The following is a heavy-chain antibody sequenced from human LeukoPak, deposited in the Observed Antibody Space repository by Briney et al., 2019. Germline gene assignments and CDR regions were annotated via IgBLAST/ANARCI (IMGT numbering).Heavy chain of an antibody. CDR2: ISSTGTTI. CDR1: GFTFSSYE. CDR3: ARQFRSYYYYMDV. D-gene: IGHD5-24*01. V-gene: IGHV3-48*03. J-gene: IGHJ6*03. Sequence: GGSLRLSCAASGFTFSSYEMNWVRQAPGKGLEWVSFISSTGTTIYYADSVKGRFTISRDNAKNSLYLQMNSLRAEGTAVYYCARQFRSYYYYMDVWGKGTTVTVSS.